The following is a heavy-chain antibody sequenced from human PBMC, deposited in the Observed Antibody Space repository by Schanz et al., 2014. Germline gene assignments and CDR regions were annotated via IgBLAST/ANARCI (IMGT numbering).Heavy chain of an antibody. CDR1: GFTFSRCG. CDR3: VKDLGTATREGWAFAS. CDR2: IWFDGSNK. J-gene: IGHJ4*02. D-gene: IGHD1-7*01. Sequence: QVQLVESGGGVVQPGRSLRLSCAASGFTFSRCGMHWVRQTPAKGLEWVAIIWFDGSNKYYADSVKGRFTISRDNSRKTLFLQMNSLRAEDTAVYYCVKDLGTATREGWAFASWGQGTLVTVSS. V-gene: IGHV3-33*02.